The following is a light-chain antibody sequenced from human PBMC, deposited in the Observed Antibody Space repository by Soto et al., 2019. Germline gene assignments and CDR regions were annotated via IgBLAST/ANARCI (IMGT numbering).Light chain of an antibody. CDR1: SSDVGGYNY. J-gene: IGLJ1*01. CDR2: EVY. V-gene: IGLV2-8*01. Sequence: PPSASGSPGQLVTISCTGTSSDVGGYNYVSWYQHHPGKAPKLIIYEVYKRPSGVPDRFSGSKSGNTAALTVSGLQAEDEADYYCSSYVGTNSYVFGTGTRSPS. CDR3: SSYVGTNSYV.